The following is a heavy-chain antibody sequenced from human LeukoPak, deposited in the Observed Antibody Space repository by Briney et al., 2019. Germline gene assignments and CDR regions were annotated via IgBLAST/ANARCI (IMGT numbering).Heavy chain of an antibody. Sequence: GGSLRLSCAASGFTFSSYSMNWVRQAPGKGLEWVSYISSSSSTIYYADSVKGRFAISRDNAKNSLYLQMNSLRAGDTALYYCARADSNIAARRIGFDYWGQGTLVTVSS. J-gene: IGHJ4*02. D-gene: IGHD6-6*01. V-gene: IGHV3-48*01. CDR2: ISSSSSTI. CDR3: ARADSNIAARRIGFDY. CDR1: GFTFSSYS.